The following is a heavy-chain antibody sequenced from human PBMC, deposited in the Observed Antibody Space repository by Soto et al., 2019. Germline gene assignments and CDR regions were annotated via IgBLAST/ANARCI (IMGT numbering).Heavy chain of an antibody. V-gene: IGHV3-48*02. CDR1: GFTFSSYS. Sequence: EVQLVESGGGLVQPGGSMRLSCAASGFTFSSYSMNWVRQAPGKGLEWVSYISSSSSTIYYADSVKGRFTISRDNAKNSLYLQMNSLREEDTAVYYCARDAYYYDSSGPIDYWGQGTLVTVSS. CDR3: ARDAYYYDSSGPIDY. D-gene: IGHD3-22*01. CDR2: ISSSSSTI. J-gene: IGHJ4*02.